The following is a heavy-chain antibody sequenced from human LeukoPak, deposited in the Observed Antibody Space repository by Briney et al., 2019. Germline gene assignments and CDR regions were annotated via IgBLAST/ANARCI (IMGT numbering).Heavy chain of an antibody. J-gene: IGHJ4*02. V-gene: IGHV1-18*01. CDR3: ARDHGYSYGYFVN. D-gene: IGHD5-18*01. Sequence: GASVKVSCKASGYTFTSYGISWVRQAPGQGLEWMGWISAYNGNTNYAQKFQGRVTITADESTSTAYMELSSLRSEDTAVYYCARDHGYSYGYFVNWGQGTLVTVSS. CDR2: ISAYNGNT. CDR1: GYTFTSYG.